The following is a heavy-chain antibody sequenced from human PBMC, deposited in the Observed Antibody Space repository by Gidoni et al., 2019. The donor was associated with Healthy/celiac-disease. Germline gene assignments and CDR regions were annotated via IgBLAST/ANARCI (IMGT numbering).Heavy chain of an antibody. J-gene: IGHJ6*02. D-gene: IGHD1-26*01. Sequence: QVQLVASGGGLVKPGGSLRLSCAASGFPFSDYYMRWIRQAPGKGLEWVSYISSSSSYTNYADSVKGRFTISRDNAKNSLYLQMNSMRAEDTAVYYCARAMGPGTLYYYYGMDVWGQGTTVTVSS. CDR2: ISSSSSYT. CDR3: ARAMGPGTLYYYYGMDV. V-gene: IGHV3-11*06. CDR1: GFPFSDYY.